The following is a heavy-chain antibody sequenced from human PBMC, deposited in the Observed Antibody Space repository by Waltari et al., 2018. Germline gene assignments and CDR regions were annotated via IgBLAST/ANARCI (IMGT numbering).Heavy chain of an antibody. CDR3: ARREVDTIFGVVKDYYYYGMDV. J-gene: IGHJ6*02. CDR2: IYGGGST. CDR1: GFTVSSNY. D-gene: IGHD3-3*01. Sequence: EVQLVESGGGLIQPGGSLRLSCAASGFTVSSNYMSWVRQAPGKGLEWVSVIYGGGSTDYADSVKGRFTISRDNSKNTLYLQMNSLRAEDTAGYYCARREVDTIFGVVKDYYYYGMDVWGQGTTVTVSS. V-gene: IGHV3-53*01.